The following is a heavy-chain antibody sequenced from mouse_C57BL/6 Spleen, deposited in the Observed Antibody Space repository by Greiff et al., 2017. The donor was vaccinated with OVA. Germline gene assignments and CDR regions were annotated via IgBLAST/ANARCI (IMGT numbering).Heavy chain of an antibody. V-gene: IGHV1-15*01. Sequence: QVQLKQSGAELVRPGASVTLSCKASGYTFTDYEMHWVKQTPVHGLEWIGAIDPETGGTAYNQKFKGKAILTADKSSSTAYMELRSLTSEDSAVYYCTLANWDWYFDVWGTGTTVTVSS. J-gene: IGHJ1*03. CDR3: TLANWDWYFDV. CDR2: IDPETGGT. D-gene: IGHD4-1*01. CDR1: GYTFTDYE.